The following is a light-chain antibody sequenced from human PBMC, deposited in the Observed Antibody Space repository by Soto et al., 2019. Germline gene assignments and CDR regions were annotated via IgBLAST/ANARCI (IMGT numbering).Light chain of an antibody. Sequence: DIQMTQSPSTLSASVGDRVTITCRASQSISSWLAWYQQNPGKAPKLLIHDASSLESGGPSRFRGSGSGTEFTLPIRSLQPDDFATYYCQQYNSYWTFGQGTKVEIK. CDR2: DAS. CDR3: QQYNSYWT. CDR1: QSISSW. J-gene: IGKJ1*01. V-gene: IGKV1-5*01.